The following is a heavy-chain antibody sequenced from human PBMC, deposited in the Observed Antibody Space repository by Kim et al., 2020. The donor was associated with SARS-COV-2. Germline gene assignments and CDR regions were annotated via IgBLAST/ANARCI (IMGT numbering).Heavy chain of an antibody. V-gene: IGHV1-8*01. CDR1: GYTFTSYD. CDR3: ARGMYYDFWSGYYTTSYYYYGMDV. J-gene: IGHJ6*02. CDR2: MNPNSGNT. D-gene: IGHD3-3*01. Sequence: ASVKVSCKASGYTFTSYDINWVRQATGQGLEWMGWMNPNSGNTGYAQKFQGRVTMTRNTSISTAYMELSSLRSEDTAVYYCARGMYYDFWSGYYTTSYYYYGMDVWGQGTTVTVSS.